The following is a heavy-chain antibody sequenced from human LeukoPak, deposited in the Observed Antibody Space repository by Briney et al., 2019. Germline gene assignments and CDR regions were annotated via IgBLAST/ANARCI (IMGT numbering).Heavy chain of an antibody. CDR3: ARKDFRDYYFDY. J-gene: IGHJ4*02. CDR2: INTGTGNP. V-gene: IGHV7-4-1*02. Sequence: GASVKVSCKASGYTFNSYALIWVRQAPGQGLEWMGWINTGTGNPAYAQGLTGRFVISLDTSVSTAYLQISSLKAEDTATYYCARKDFRDYYFDYWGQGTLVTVSS. D-gene: IGHD3-10*01. CDR1: GYTFNSYA.